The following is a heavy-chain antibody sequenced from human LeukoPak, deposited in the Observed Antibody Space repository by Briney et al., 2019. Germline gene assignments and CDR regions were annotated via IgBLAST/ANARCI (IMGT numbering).Heavy chain of an antibody. V-gene: IGHV4-4*07. CDR1: GGSISSYY. CDR3: ARETYYYGSGSYYKAIYYYYYMDV. Sequence: SETLSLTCTVSGGSISSYYWSWIRQPPGKGLEWIGRIYTSGSTNYNPSLKSRVTMSVDTSKNQFSLKLSSVTAADTAVYYCARETYYYGSGSYYKAIYYYYYMDVWGKGTTVTISS. D-gene: IGHD3-10*01. CDR2: IYTSGST. J-gene: IGHJ6*03.